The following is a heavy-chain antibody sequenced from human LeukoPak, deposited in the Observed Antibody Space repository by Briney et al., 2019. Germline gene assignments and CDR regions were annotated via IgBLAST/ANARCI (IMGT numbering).Heavy chain of an antibody. CDR1: GGSFSGYY. J-gene: IGHJ5*02. Sequence: ASETLSLTCAVYGGSFSGYYWSWIRQPPGKGLEWIGEINHSGSTNYNPSLKSRVTISVDTSKNQFSLKLSSVTAADTAVCYCARGLTMLGNDWFDPWGQGTLVTVSS. D-gene: IGHD3-10*02. CDR2: INHSGST. CDR3: ARGLTMLGNDWFDP. V-gene: IGHV4-34*01.